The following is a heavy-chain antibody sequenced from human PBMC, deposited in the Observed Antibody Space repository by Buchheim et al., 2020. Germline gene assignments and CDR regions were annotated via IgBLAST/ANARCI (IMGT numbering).Heavy chain of an antibody. V-gene: IGHV3-33*01. J-gene: IGHJ4*02. D-gene: IGHD3-10*01. CDR3: ARDLGSGSYSPYFDY. CDR1: GFTFSSYG. CDR2: IWYDGSNK. Sequence: QVQLVESGGGVVQPGRSLRLSCAASGFTFSSYGMHWVRQAPGKGLEWVAVIWYDGSNKYYADSVKGRFTISRENSKNKLYLQMNSLRAEDTAVYYCARDLGSGSYSPYFDYWGQGTL.